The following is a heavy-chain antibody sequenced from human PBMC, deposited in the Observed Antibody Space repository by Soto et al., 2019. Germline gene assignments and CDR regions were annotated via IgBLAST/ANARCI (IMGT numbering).Heavy chain of an antibody. CDR2: IIPIFGTA. V-gene: IGHV1-69*12. D-gene: IGHD2-21*02. J-gene: IGHJ4*02. Sequence: QVQLVQSGAEVKKPGSSVKVSCKASGGTFSSYAISWVRQAPGQGLEWMGGIIPIFGTANYGQKFQGRVTITADESTSTAYMELSSLRSDDTAVYYCARGRPSYCGGDCYSAYLDYWGQGTLVAVSS. CDR1: GGTFSSYA. CDR3: ARGRPSYCGGDCYSAYLDY.